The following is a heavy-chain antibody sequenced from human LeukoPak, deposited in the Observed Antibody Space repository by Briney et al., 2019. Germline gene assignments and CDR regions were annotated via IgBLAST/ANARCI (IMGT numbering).Heavy chain of an antibody. Sequence: PSETLSLTCTVSGGSISSSSYYWSWIRQPAGKGLEWIGRIYTSGSTNYNPSLKSRVTMSVDTSKNQFSLKLSSVTAADTAVYYCARGIVVVPAAQNWDYYYYYMDVWGKGTTVTVSS. J-gene: IGHJ6*03. D-gene: IGHD2-2*01. CDR1: GGSISSSSYY. V-gene: IGHV4-61*02. CDR2: IYTSGST. CDR3: ARGIVVVPAAQNWDYYYYYMDV.